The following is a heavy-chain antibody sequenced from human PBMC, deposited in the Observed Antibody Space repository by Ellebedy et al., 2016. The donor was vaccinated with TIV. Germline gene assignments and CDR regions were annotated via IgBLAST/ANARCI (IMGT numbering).Heavy chain of an antibody. V-gene: IGHV3-7*01. J-gene: IGHJ4*02. CDR3: AVGRGGY. CDR1: GFTFSSYN. Sequence: GGSLRLSXAASGFTFSSYNMNWVRLAPGQGLEWVAIIFQDLTTKHYMASVQGRFTISRDNARNSLSLQMNSLTVEDTAVYYCAVGRGGYWGQGTLVTVSS. CDR2: IFQDLTTK. D-gene: IGHD3-10*01.